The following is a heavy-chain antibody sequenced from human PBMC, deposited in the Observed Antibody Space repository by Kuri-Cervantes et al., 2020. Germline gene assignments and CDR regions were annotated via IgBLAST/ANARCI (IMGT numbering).Heavy chain of an antibody. V-gene: IGHV4-34*01. J-gene: IGHJ5*02. Sequence: ESLKISCAVYGGSFRNYYWSWIRQPPGKGLEWIGEINHSGGTIYSPSLKSRVTISVDTSKNQFSLRLSSVTAADTAVYYCARDPGSGWYFGNWFDPWGQGTLVTVSS. CDR2: INHSGGT. CDR1: GGSFRNYY. D-gene: IGHD6-19*01. CDR3: ARDPGSGWYFGNWFDP.